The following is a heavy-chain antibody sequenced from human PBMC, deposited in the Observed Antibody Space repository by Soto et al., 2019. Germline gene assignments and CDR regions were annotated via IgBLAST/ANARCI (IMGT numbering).Heavy chain of an antibody. CDR3: ASSGISYGSFYFDY. V-gene: IGHV4-59*01. CDR1: GGSISSYY. CDR2: IYYSGST. J-gene: IGHJ4*02. Sequence: SETLSLTCTVSGGSISSYYWSWIRQPPGKGLEWIGYIYYSGSTNYNPSLKSRVTISVDTSKNQFSLKLSSVTAADTAVYYCASSGISYGSFYFDYWGQGTLVTVSS. D-gene: IGHD5-18*01.